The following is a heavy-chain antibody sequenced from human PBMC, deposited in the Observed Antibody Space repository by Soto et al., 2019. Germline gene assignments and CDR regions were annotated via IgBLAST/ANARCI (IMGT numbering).Heavy chain of an antibody. Sequence: SETLSLTCAVSGFFISSGNYWGCIRKPPGKGLEWIGSIFHGGNTYYNPSLKSRVTISVDMSKNQFSLKLNSVTAADAAVYYCARARWYDAFDVWGQGTVVTVSS. J-gene: IGHJ3*01. CDR1: GFFISSGNY. V-gene: IGHV4-38-2*01. CDR2: IFHGGNT. CDR3: ARARWYDAFDV. D-gene: IGHD2-15*01.